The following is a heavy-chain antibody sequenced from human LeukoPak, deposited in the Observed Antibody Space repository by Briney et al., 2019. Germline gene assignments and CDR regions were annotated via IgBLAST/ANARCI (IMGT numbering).Heavy chain of an antibody. D-gene: IGHD2-2*01. CDR2: MNPNSGNT. V-gene: IGHV1-8*01. J-gene: IGHJ4*02. CDR3: ARGHWRSSTSCYYS. CDR1: GYTFTSYD. Sequence: ASVKVSCKASGYTFTSYDINWVRQATGQGLEWMGWMNPNSGNTGYAQKFQGRVTMTRNTSISTAYMELSSLRSADTAVYYCARGHWRSSTSCYYSWGQGTLVTVSS.